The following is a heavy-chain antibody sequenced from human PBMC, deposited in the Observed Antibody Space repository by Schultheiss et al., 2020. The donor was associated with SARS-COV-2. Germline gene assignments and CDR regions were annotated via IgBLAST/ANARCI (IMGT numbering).Heavy chain of an antibody. V-gene: IGHV4-59*01. J-gene: IGHJ4*02. CDR1: GGSISSYY. D-gene: IGHD2-21*02. CDR3: ARVYCGGDCYLPGPLYYFDY. Sequence: SETLSLTCTVSGGSISSYYWSWIRQPPGKGLEWIGNIYNTVNTQYNPSLKSRVTIAVDTSKNQFSLKLSSVTAADTAVYYCARVYCGGDCYLPGPLYYFDYWGQGTLVTVSS. CDR2: IYNTVNT.